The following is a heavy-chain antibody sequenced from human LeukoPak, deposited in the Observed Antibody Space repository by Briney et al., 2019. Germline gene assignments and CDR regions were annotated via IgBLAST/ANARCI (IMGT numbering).Heavy chain of an antibody. V-gene: IGHV1-69*05. CDR2: IIPIFGTA. CDR1: GGTFSSYA. D-gene: IGHD5-12*01. Sequence: GSSVNVSCKASGGTFSSYAISWVRQAPGQGLEWMGGIIPIFGTANYAQKFQGRVTITTDESTSTAYMELSSLRSEDTAVYYCASASPGFRYSGYDHRFSYDYWGQGTLVTVSS. J-gene: IGHJ4*02. CDR3: ASASPGFRYSGYDHRFSYDY.